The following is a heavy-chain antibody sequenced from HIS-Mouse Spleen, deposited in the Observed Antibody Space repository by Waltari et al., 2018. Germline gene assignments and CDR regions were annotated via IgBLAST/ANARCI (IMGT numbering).Heavy chain of an antibody. J-gene: IGHJ1*01. CDR2: IYHSGST. CDR1: GYSISSGYY. CDR3: ARAPPSYSSGWYPSYFQH. Sequence: QVQLQESGPGLVKPSETLSLTCTVSGYSISSGYYWGWIRQPPGKGLEWIGSIYHSGSTTYTPSLTSRVTISVDTSKNQFSLKLSSVTAADTAVYYCARAPPSYSSGWYPSYFQHWGQGTLVTVSS. V-gene: IGHV4-38-2*02. D-gene: IGHD6-19*01.